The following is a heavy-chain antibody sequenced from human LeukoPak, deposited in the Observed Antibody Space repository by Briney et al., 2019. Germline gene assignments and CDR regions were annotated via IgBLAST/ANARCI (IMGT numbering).Heavy chain of an antibody. D-gene: IGHD6-13*01. CDR1: GFTFSTYV. J-gene: IGHJ4*02. CDR3: AKDRRTIAATGTFF. V-gene: IGHV3-23*01. CDR2: ITGSGDIT. Sequence: QPGGSLRLSCRASGFTFSTYVMSWVRQAPGKGLEWVSSITGSGDITYYADSVKGRFTISRDNSENMLFLQMSSLRAEDTAIYFCAKDRRTIAATGTFFWGQGTLVTVSP.